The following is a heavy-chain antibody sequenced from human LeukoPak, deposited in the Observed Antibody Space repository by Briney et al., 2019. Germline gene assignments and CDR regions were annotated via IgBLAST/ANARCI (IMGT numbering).Heavy chain of an antibody. Sequence: GGSLRLSCAASGFTLSSHSMNLVRQAPGEGLEWVSSISSSSSYIYYPDSVKGRFIIARDNDKNSLYLQRNSLRAEDTAVYYCTRSSPRVTMIVVDDFQHWGQGTLVTVSS. CDR1: GFTLSSHS. CDR3: TRSSPRVTMIVVDDFQH. D-gene: IGHD3-22*01. CDR2: ISSSSSYI. V-gene: IGHV3-21*01. J-gene: IGHJ1*01.